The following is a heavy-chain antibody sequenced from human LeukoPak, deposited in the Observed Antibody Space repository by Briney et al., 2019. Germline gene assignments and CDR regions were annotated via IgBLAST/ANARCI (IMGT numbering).Heavy chain of an antibody. CDR2: ITGSGGST. J-gene: IGHJ4*02. CDR3: AKDHISGSRAVDY. D-gene: IGHD3-10*01. CDR1: GFTFSSYA. V-gene: IGHV3-23*01. Sequence: GGSLRLSCAASGFTFSSYAMRWVRQARGKGLEWVSAITGSGGSTYYADSVKGRFTISRDNSKNTLYLQMNSLRAEDTAVYYCAKDHISGSRAVDYWGQGTLVTVFS.